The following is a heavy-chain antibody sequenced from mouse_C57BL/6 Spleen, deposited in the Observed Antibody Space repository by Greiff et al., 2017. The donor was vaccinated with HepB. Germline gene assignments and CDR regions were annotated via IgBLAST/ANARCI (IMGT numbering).Heavy chain of an antibody. CDR2: INPNNGAT. CDR1: GYTFTDYN. J-gene: IGHJ3*01. Sequence: EVQLQESGPELVKPGASVKISCKASGYTFTDYNMDWVKQSHGKSLEWIGDINPNNGATIYNQKFKGKATLTVDKSSSTAYMELRSLTSEDTAVYYCAGGTGAAWFAYWGTGPMVTVSA. CDR3: AGGTGAAWFAY. V-gene: IGHV1-18*01. D-gene: IGHD4-1*01.